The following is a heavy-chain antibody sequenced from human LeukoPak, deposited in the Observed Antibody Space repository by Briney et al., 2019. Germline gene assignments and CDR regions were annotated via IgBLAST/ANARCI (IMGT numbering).Heavy chain of an antibody. CDR3: ARDRHQGAFDM. D-gene: IGHD2-2*01. CDR2: IHYDSSTE. CDR1: GFAFSSYG. Sequence: GGSLRLSCAASGFAFSSYGMHWVRQAPGKGLEWVAYIHYDSSTEDYADSVKGRFTISRDNSKNTLYLQMNSLRAEDTAVYYCARDRHQGAFDMWGQGTMVIVSS. J-gene: IGHJ3*02. V-gene: IGHV3-30*02.